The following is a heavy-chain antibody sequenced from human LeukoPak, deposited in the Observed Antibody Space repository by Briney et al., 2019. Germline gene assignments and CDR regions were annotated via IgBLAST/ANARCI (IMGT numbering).Heavy chain of an antibody. D-gene: IGHD1-26*01. CDR1: GGSISSYY. J-gene: IGHJ6*03. CDR3: ARVPRPGSYNGYYYYMDV. Sequence: PSETLSLTCTVSGGSISSYYWSWIRQPPGKGLEWIGYIYYSGSTNYNPSLKSRVTISVDTSKNQFSLKLSSVTAADTAVYYCARVPRPGSYNGYYYYMDVWGKGTTVTVSS. V-gene: IGHV4-59*01. CDR2: IYYSGST.